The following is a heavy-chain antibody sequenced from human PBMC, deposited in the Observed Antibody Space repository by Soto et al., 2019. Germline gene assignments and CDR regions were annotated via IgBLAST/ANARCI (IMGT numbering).Heavy chain of an antibody. CDR3: AGTDSYTSGLDY. Sequence: SETLSLTCAVSGYSSRSGYYWAWIRQPPGKGLEYIGSIYHSGGTFYNPSLKSRVTMSVDTSKKQFSLRLTAVTAADTAVYYCAGTDSYTSGLDYWGQGTVVTVSS. CDR2: IYHSGGT. V-gene: IGHV4-38-2*01. J-gene: IGHJ4*02. CDR1: GYSSRSGYY. D-gene: IGHD6-19*01.